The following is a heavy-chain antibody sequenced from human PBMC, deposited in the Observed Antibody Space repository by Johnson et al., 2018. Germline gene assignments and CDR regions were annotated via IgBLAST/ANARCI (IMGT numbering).Heavy chain of an antibody. CDR1: GFSFSSYD. J-gene: IGHJ6*03. V-gene: IGHV3-13*01. CDR3: ARAQLGYSYMDV. Sequence: VQLVESGGGLVQPGGSLRLSCAASGFSFSSYDMHWVRQVTGKGLEWVPAIGTADDTYYPGSVKGRFTISREDAKNSLYLQLNSLTAGDPSLYYGARAQLGYSYMDVWGKGTTGTVAS. CDR2: IGTADDT. D-gene: IGHD5-18*01.